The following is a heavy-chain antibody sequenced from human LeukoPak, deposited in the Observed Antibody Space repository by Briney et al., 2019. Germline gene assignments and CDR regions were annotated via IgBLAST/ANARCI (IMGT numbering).Heavy chain of an antibody. CDR1: GFTFSSYE. CDR2: ISSSGSTI. Sequence: GGSLRLSCAASGFTFSSYEMNWVRQAPGKGLEWVSYISSSGSTIYYADSVKGRFTTSRDNAKKSLYLQMNSLRAEDTAVYYCARIQSGFDIWGQGTMVTVSS. D-gene: IGHD1-26*01. J-gene: IGHJ3*02. V-gene: IGHV3-48*03. CDR3: ARIQSGFDI.